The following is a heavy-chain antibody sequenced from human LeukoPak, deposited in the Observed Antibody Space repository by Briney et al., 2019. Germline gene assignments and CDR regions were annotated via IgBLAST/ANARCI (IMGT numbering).Heavy chain of an antibody. Sequence: SETLSLTCTVSGGSISSYYWSWIRQPPGKGLEWIGYIYYSGSTNYNPSLKSRVTIPVDTSKNQFSLKLSSVTAADTGVYYCATAGGGSDALNIWGQGTLLTVSS. CDR1: GGSISSYY. D-gene: IGHD3-16*01. J-gene: IGHJ3*02. CDR3: ATAGGGSDALNI. CDR2: IYYSGST. V-gene: IGHV4-59*12.